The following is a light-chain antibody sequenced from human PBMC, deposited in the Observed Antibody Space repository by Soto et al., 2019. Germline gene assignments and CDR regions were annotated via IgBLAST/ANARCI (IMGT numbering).Light chain of an antibody. CDR3: QQSYSVPHT. J-gene: IGKJ2*01. CDR2: AAS. V-gene: IGKV1-39*01. CDR1: QNIFSY. Sequence: DIQMTQSPSSLSASVGDRVTITCRASQNIFSYLSWYQHKPGKAPELLIYAASSLQSGVRSRFSGSGSGTDFALTISSLQPEDFATFYCQQSYSVPHTFGQGTKLEI.